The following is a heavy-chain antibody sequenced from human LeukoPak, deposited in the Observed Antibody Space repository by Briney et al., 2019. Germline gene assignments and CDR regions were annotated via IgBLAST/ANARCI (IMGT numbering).Heavy chain of an antibody. CDR2: IIPKFGST. CDR1: GGTFGRST. Sequence: ASVKVSCKASGGTFGRSTVSWVRQAPGQGLEWMGGIIPKFGSTNYAQRFQDRVTFTADESTDTAYMELSSLTSDDTALYYCASHPSSSWFAIYFRSWGQGTLVTVSS. J-gene: IGHJ4*02. V-gene: IGHV1-69*13. D-gene: IGHD6-13*01. CDR3: ASHPSSSWFAIYFRS.